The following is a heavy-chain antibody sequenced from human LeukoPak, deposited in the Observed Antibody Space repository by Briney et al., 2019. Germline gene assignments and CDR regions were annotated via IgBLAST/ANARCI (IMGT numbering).Heavy chain of an antibody. V-gene: IGHV3-30-3*01. CDR2: ISYSGSNK. CDR3: ARDPSSSPYPVWWFDS. J-gene: IGHJ5*01. CDR1: GFSFSSYA. Sequence: GGSLRLSCAASGFSFSSYAMHWVRQAPGKGLEWVAVISYSGSNKYYADSVKGRFTISRDNSKNTLYLQMNSLRAEDTAVYYCARDPSSSPYPVWWFDSWGQGTLVTVSS. D-gene: IGHD6-6*01.